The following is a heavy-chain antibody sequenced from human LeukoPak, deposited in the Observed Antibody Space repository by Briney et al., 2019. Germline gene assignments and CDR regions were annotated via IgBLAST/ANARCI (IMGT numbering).Heavy chain of an antibody. V-gene: IGHV1-69*04. CDR3: ARDHGLLGYYYGMDV. Sequence: ASVKVSCKASGGTFSSYAISWVRQAPGQGLDWMGRIIPIFGIANYAQKFQGRVTITADKSTSTAYMELSSLRSEDTAVYYCARDHGLLGYYYGMDVWGQGTTVTVSS. CDR2: IIPIFGIA. D-gene: IGHD2-15*01. CDR1: GGTFSSYA. J-gene: IGHJ6*02.